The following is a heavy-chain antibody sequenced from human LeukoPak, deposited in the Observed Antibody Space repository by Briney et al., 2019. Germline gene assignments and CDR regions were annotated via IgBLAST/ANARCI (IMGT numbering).Heavy chain of an antibody. Sequence: RGESLKISFKGSGXSFTSYCIGWVRQMPGKGVEWMGIIYPGDSDTRYSPSFQGQVTISADKSISTAYLQWSSLKASDTAMYYCAVGGQMPFDYWGQGTLVTVSS. D-gene: IGHD1-26*01. J-gene: IGHJ4*02. CDR2: IYPGDSDT. V-gene: IGHV5-51*01. CDR1: GXSFTSYC. CDR3: AVGGQMPFDY.